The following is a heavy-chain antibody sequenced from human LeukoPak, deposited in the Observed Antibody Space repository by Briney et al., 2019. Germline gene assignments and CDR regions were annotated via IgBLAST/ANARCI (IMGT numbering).Heavy chain of an antibody. Sequence: GASVKVSCEASGYPFTSYGINWVRQAPGQGLEWMGWISAYSGNTNYAQKLQNRVTMTTDTSTGTVYMDLRSLRSDDTAVYYCARLNCRMTTCQDYNFDYWGQGTLVTVSS. V-gene: IGHV1-18*01. CDR1: GYPFTSYG. CDR2: ISAYSGNT. CDR3: ARLNCRMTTCQDYNFDY. D-gene: IGHD4-11*01. J-gene: IGHJ4*02.